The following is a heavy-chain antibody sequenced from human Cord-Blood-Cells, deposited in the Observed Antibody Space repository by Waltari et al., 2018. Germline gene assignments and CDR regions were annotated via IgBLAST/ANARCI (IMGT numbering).Heavy chain of an antibody. CDR2: INPSGGST. D-gene: IGHD1-26*01. Sequence: QVQLVQSGAEVKKPGASVKVSCKSSGYTFTSYSMHWVRQAPGQGLEWMGIINPSGGSTSYAQKFQGRVTMTRDTSTSTVYMELSSLRSEDTAVYYCARASPHGSYLFYWGQGTLVTVSS. J-gene: IGHJ4*02. V-gene: IGHV1-46*01. CDR3: ARASPHGSYLFY. CDR1: GYTFTSYS.